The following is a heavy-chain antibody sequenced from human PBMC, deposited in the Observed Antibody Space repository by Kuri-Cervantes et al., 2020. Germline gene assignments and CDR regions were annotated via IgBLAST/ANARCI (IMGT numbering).Heavy chain of an antibody. D-gene: IGHD3-22*01. CDR3: ARYYDNSGSDY. V-gene: IGHV5-51*01. CDR2: IYPGDSDT. Sequence: GGSLRLSCKGSGYSFTSYWIGWMRQMPGKGLEWMGIIYPGDSDTRYSPSFQGQVTISADKSISTAYLQWSSLKASDTAMYYCARYYDNSGSDYWGQGTLVTVSS. CDR1: GYSFTSYW. J-gene: IGHJ4*02.